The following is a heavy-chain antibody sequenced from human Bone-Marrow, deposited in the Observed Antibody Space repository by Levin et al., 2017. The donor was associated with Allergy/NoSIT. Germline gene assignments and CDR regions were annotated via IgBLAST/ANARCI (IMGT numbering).Heavy chain of an antibody. V-gene: IGHV3-53*01. D-gene: IGHD2-21*02. CDR2: ISNGDNT. Sequence: GESLKISCEASGFTVSSHYMSWVRQAPGKGLEWVSVISNGDNTYYAASVKGRFTISRDNSKNTVYLQMNSLRAEDTALYYCARGGNCDGGACYGPNEYWGQGTPVTVSS. J-gene: IGHJ4*02. CDR1: GFTVSSHY. CDR3: ARGGNCDGGACYGPNEY.